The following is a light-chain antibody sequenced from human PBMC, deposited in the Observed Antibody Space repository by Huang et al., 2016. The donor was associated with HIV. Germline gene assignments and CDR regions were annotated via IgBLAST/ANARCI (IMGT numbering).Light chain of an antibody. CDR3: QQYNNWPRT. CDR2: GAS. Sequence: EILMTQSPATLSVSPGERATDSCRATESVSSNLAWYQQKPGQGPRLLIYGASTRATGIPARFSGSGSGTEFTLTISNLQSEDFAVYYCQQYNNWPRTFGQGTKLEIK. J-gene: IGKJ2*01. V-gene: IGKV3-15*01. CDR1: ESVSSN.